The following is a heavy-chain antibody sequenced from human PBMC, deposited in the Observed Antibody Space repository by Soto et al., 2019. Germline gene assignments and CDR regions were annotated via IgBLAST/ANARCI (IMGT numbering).Heavy chain of an antibody. D-gene: IGHD3-9*01. V-gene: IGHV4-59*08. CDR1: GASISGYH. CDR2: ISYSGAT. J-gene: IGHJ4*02. CDR3: ARGFAIDWYTYYLDY. Sequence: SETLSLTCTVSGASISGYHWSWIRQPPGKGLECLGYISYSGATNYNPSLKSRVTMSIDTSKNQFSLQLNSVTAADTAVYYCARGFAIDWYTYYLDYWGQGPLVTVSS.